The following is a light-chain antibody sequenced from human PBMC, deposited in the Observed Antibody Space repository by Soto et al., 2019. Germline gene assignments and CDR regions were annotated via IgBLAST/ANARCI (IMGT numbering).Light chain of an antibody. Sequence: DIHMAKYPSSLSASVGDRVTITCRPSQSIDNFLNWYQQKPGKAPNLLIYAASSLQSGVSSRFSGRGSGTDFTLTISSLQPEDSATDYFQQSYSLPYTFGQGTKVEIK. CDR2: AAS. CDR1: QSIDNF. V-gene: IGKV1-39*01. CDR3: QQSYSLPYT. J-gene: IGKJ2*01.